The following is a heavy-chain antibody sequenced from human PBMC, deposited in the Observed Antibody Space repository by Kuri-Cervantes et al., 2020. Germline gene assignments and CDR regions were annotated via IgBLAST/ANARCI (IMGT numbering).Heavy chain of an antibody. J-gene: IGHJ4*02. CDR1: GFTFSRYV. CDR3: ARRPRGDCTGGSCYFDY. D-gene: IGHD2-8*02. Sequence: GGSLRLSCAASGFTFSRYVIHWVRQAPGKGLEWVAVVSSNGIDKYYADSVGGRFIVSRDNSKNSMYLQMNSLRPEDTAIYYCARRPRGDCTGGSCYFDYWGQGTLVTVSS. V-gene: IGHV3-30*04. CDR2: VSSNGIDK.